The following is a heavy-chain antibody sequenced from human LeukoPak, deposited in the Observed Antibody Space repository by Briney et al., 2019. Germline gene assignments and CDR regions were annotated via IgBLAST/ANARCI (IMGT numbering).Heavy chain of an antibody. V-gene: IGHV4-31*11. Sequence: SETLSLTCAIYGGSFSGYYWSWIRQHPGKGLEWIGYIYYSGSTYYNPSLKSRVTISVDTSKNQFSLKLSSVTAADTAVYYCAIFGVVIASAFDIWGQGTMVTVSS. J-gene: IGHJ3*02. CDR3: AIFGVVIASAFDI. CDR2: IYYSGST. CDR1: GGSFSGYY. D-gene: IGHD3-3*01.